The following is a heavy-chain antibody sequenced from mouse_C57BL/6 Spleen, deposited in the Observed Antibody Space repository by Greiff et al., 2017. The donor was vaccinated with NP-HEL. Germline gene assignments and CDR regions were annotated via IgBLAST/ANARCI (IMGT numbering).Heavy chain of an antibody. CDR3: ARGVKIYYGYDRYYAMDY. CDR2: INPNNGGT. Sequence: VQLQQSGPELVKPGASVKISCKASGYTFTDYYMNWVKQSHGKSLEWIGDINPNNGGTSYNQKFKGKATLTVDKSSSTAYMELRSLTSEDSAVYYCARGVKIYYGYDRYYAMDYWGQGTSVTVSS. V-gene: IGHV1-26*01. D-gene: IGHD2-2*01. CDR1: GYTFTDYY. J-gene: IGHJ4*01.